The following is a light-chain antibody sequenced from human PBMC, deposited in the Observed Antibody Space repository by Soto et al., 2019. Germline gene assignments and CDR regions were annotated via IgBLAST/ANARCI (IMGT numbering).Light chain of an antibody. Sequence: EIVLTQSPATLSLTPGDRATLSCGASHSVSSTYLAWYQQKPGLAPRLLIYDASSRATGIPDRFSGSGSGTDFTLTISRLEPEDFAVYYCQQYGSSPLLTFGGGTKVDIK. CDR2: DAS. V-gene: IGKV3D-20*01. CDR1: HSVSSTY. J-gene: IGKJ4*01. CDR3: QQYGSSPLLT.